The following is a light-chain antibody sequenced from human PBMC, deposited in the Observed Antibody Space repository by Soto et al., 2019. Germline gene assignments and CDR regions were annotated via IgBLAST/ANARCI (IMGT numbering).Light chain of an antibody. CDR2: DVS. CDR3: LLSYSGARV. CDR1: SSDVGGYNY. V-gene: IGLV2-14*01. J-gene: IGLJ3*02. Sequence: QSALTQPASVSGSPGQSITISCTGTSSDVGGYNYVSWYQQHPGKAPKLMIYDVSNRPSGVSNRFSGSKSGNTASLTISGLQAEDEADYYCLLSYSGARVFGGGTKVTVL.